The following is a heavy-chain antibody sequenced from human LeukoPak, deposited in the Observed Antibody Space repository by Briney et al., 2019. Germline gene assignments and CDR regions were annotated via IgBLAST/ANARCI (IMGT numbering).Heavy chain of an antibody. CDR3: ASQDPGYCSSARCYDAFDI. V-gene: IGHV1-69*02. CDR2: IIPILGIA. D-gene: IGHD2-2*01. CDR1: GGTFSSYT. Sequence: SVKVSCKASGGTFSSYTISWVRQAPGQGLEWMGRIIPILGIANYAQKFQGRVTITADKSTSTAYMELSSLRSEDTAVYYCASQDPGYCSSARCYDAFDIWGQGTMVTVSS. J-gene: IGHJ3*02.